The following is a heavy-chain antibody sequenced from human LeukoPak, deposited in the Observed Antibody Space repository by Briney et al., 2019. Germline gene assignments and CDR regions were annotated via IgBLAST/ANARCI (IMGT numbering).Heavy chain of an antibody. J-gene: IGHJ4*02. CDR3: ALGCSSTSCYFDY. Sequence: PSQTLSLTCTVSGGSISSSSYYWGWIRQPPGKGLEWIGSIYYSGSTYYNPSLKSRVTISVDTSKNQFSLKLSSVTAADTAVYYCALGCSSTSCYFDYWGQGTLVTVSS. V-gene: IGHV4-39*01. D-gene: IGHD2-2*01. CDR1: GGSISSSSYY. CDR2: IYYSGST.